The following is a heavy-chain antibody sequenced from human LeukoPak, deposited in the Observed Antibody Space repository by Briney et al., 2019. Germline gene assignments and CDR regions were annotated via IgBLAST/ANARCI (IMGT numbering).Heavy chain of an antibody. V-gene: IGHV4-39*07. CDR3: ARDFSSWRPYFQH. CDR1: GGSISSSSYY. Sequence: SETLSLTCTVSGGSISSSSYYWGWIRQPPGKGLEWIGSIYYSGSTYYNPSLKSRVTISVDTSKNQFSLKLSSVTAADTAVYYCARDFSSWRPYFQHWGQGTLVTVSS. CDR2: IYYSGST. D-gene: IGHD6-13*01. J-gene: IGHJ1*01.